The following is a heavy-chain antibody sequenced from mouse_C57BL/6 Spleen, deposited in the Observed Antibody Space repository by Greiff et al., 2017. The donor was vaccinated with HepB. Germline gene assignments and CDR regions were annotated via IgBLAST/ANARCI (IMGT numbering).Heavy chain of an antibody. CDR3: ARLAITTVRVFDY. CDR2: ISYDGSN. Sequence: EVKLQESGPGLVKPSQSLSLTCSVTGYSITSGYYWNWIRQFPGNKLEWMGYISYDGSNNYNPSLKNRISITRDTSKNQFFLKLNSVTTEDTATYYCARLAITTVRVFDYWGQGTTLTVSS. V-gene: IGHV3-6*01. D-gene: IGHD1-1*01. J-gene: IGHJ2*01. CDR1: GYSITSGYY.